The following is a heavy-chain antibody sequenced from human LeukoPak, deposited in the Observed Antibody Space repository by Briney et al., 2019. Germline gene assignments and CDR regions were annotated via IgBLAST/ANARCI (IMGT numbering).Heavy chain of an antibody. CDR3: ARDFEAPSNC. CDR1: GFTLSSYW. CDR2: INPDGSRT. J-gene: IGHJ4*02. Sequence: GGSLRLSCAASGFTLSSYWIHWVRQAPGEGLVWVSRINPDGSRTDYADSVKGRFTISRDNTKNTVDLQMDSLRAEDTAVYYCARDFEAPSNCWGQGTLVTVSS. D-gene: IGHD3-9*01. V-gene: IGHV3-74*01.